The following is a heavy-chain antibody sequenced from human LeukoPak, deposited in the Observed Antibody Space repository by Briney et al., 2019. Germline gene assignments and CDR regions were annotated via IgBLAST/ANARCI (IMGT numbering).Heavy chain of an antibody. CDR2: IYTSWST. CDR1: GGSISSYY. CDR3: ARAGYCSGGSCSFFNDG. J-gene: IGHJ4*02. V-gene: IGHV4-4*07. D-gene: IGHD2-15*01. Sequence: SETLSLTCTVSGGSISSYYWSWIRQPAGKGLEWIGRIYTSWSTNYNPSLKSRVTMSVDTSKSQFSLKLSSVTAADTAVYYCARAGYCSGGSCSFFNDGWGQGTLVTVSS.